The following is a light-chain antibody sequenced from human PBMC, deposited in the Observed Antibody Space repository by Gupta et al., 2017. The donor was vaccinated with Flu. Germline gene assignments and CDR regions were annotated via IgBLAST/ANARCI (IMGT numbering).Light chain of an antibody. CDR1: SGHSTYA. J-gene: IGLJ3*02. CDR2: LNSDGSP. V-gene: IGLV4-69*01. Sequence: QVVLTQSPSASASLGASVKLTCTLSSGHSTYAIAWHQQQPKKGPRYLMNLNSDGSPSKGDGIPDRFSGSSSGAERDLTISSLQSEDEADYYCQTWGTGIGVFGGGTKLTVL. CDR3: QTWGTGIGV.